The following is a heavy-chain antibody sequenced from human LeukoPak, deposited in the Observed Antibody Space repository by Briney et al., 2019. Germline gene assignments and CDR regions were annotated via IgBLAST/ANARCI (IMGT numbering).Heavy chain of an antibody. D-gene: IGHD5-12*01. CDR1: GGSFSGYY. J-gene: IGHJ6*03. CDR2: INHSGST. CDR3: ARGHLRGYSGYDSYYMDV. Sequence: PSETLSLTCAVYGGSFSGYYWSWIRQPPGKGLEWIGEINHSGSTNYNPSLKSRVTISVDTSKNQFSLKLSSVTAADTAVYYCARGHLRGYSGYDSYYMDVWGKGTTVTVSS. V-gene: IGHV4-34*01.